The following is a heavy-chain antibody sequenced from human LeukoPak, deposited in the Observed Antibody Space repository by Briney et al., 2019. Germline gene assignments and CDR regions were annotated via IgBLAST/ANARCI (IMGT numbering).Heavy chain of an antibody. CDR1: GFSFSSTW. Sequence: PGGSLRLSCAASGFSFSSTWMTWVRQTPGKGLELVSNINIDGSQRYHAYSVEGRFTTSRDNVKNTLYLQMNSLRVEDTAVYYCARDPGWGALDYWGQGALVTVSS. CDR2: INIDGSQR. D-gene: IGHD3-16*01. J-gene: IGHJ4*02. CDR3: ARDPGWGALDY. V-gene: IGHV3-7*03.